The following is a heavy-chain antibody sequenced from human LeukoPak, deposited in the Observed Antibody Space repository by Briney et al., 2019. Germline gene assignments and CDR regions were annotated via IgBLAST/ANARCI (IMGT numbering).Heavy chain of an antibody. Sequence: ASVKVSCKASDYTFTSYGISWVRQAPGQGLEWMGWISAYNGNTNYAQKLQGRVTMTTDTSTSTAYMELRSLRSDDTAVYYCAIHRPGYSSSWYWFDPWGQGTLVTVSS. J-gene: IGHJ5*02. CDR2: ISAYNGNT. CDR1: DYTFTSYG. CDR3: AIHRPGYSSSWYWFDP. D-gene: IGHD6-13*01. V-gene: IGHV1-18*01.